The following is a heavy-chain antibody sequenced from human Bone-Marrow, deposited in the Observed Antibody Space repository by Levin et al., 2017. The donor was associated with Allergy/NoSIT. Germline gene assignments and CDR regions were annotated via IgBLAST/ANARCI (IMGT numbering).Heavy chain of an antibody. CDR3: ARGGQQFDVLDI. Sequence: ESLKISCTVSGVSMSDYYWTWIRQPPGKGLEWIGYIYDIGTTNYHPSLESRVTISVDMSTNQFSLRLNSVTAADTAAYYCARGGQQFDVLDIWGRGTLVTVSS. J-gene: IGHJ3*02. V-gene: IGHV4-59*01. CDR2: IYDIGTT. CDR1: GVSMSDYY. D-gene: IGHD6-13*01.